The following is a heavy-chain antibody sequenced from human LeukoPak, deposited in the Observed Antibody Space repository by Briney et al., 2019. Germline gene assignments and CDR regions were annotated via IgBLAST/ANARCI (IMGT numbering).Heavy chain of an antibody. CDR2: ISYDGNKK. D-gene: IGHD3-9*01. J-gene: IGHJ4*02. V-gene: IGHV3-30-3*01. CDR1: GFTFSSYA. Sequence: GGSLRLSCAASGFTFSSYAMHWVRQAPGKGLEWVTVISYDGNKKNYADSVKGRFTISRDNSKNTLYLQMNSLRAEDTAVYYCARDLLFQGDGYYDIGPFDYWGQGTLVTVSS. CDR3: ARDLLFQGDGYYDIGPFDY.